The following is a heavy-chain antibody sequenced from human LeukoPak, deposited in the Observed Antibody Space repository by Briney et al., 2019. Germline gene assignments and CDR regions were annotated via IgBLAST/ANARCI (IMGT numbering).Heavy chain of an antibody. CDR3: ARDPGSGDPGY. J-gene: IGHJ4*02. D-gene: IGHD7-27*01. CDR2: IYHSGST. CDR1: GGSISSGIYY. V-gene: IGHV4-30-2*01. Sequence: SETLSLTCTVSGGSISSGIYYWSWIRQPPGKGLEWIGYIYHSGSTYYNPSLKSRVTISVDRSKNQFSLKLSSVTAADTAVYYCARDPGSGDPGYWGQGTLVTVSS.